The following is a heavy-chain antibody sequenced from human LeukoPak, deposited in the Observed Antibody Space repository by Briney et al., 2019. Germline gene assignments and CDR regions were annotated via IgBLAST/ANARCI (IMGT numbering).Heavy chain of an antibody. Sequence: PGGSLRLSCAASGFTFINYNMNWVRQAPGKGLEWVSSISSSSVYKYYADSVKGRFTISRDNAKNSLFLQMNRLTAEDTAVYYCARNPPRYFNWGQETLVTVSS. CDR3: ARNPPRYFN. J-gene: IGHJ4*02. CDR1: GFTFINYN. CDR2: ISSSSVYK. D-gene: IGHD1-26*01. V-gene: IGHV3-21*04.